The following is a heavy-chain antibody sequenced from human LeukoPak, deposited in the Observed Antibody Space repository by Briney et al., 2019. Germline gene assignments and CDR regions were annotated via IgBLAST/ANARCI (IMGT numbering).Heavy chain of an antibody. CDR1: GYTLTELS. CDR3: APIDYGDYAGEN. CDR2: IIPIFGTA. J-gene: IGHJ4*02. Sequence: VASVKVSCKVSGYTLTELSMHWVRQAPGQGLEWMGGIIPIFGTANYAQKFQGRVTITADESTSTAYMELSSLRSEDTAVYYCAPIDYGDYAGENWGQGTLVTVSS. V-gene: IGHV1-69*13. D-gene: IGHD4-17*01.